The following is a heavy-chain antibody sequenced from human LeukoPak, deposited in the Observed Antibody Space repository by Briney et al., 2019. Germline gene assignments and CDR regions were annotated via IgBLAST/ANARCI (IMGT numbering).Heavy chain of an antibody. J-gene: IGHJ5*02. CDR1: GFNFSNYG. D-gene: IGHD4-23*01. CDR3: ARDFDYGDNIYWLDP. CDR2: IGGNSVVT. V-gene: IGHV3-23*01. Sequence: GGSLRLSCAASGFNFSNYGMSWVRQAPGKGLEWVSGIGGNSVVTYHVDSVKGRFTISRDNSKNTLYLQMNNLRAEDTAVCFCARDFDYGDNIYWLDPWGQGTLVTVSS.